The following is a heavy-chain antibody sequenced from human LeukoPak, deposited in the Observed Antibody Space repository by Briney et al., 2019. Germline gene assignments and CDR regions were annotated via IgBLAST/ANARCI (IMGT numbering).Heavy chain of an antibody. Sequence: PGGSLRLSCAASGFTFSSYGMHWVRQAPGKGLEYVSGISSSGGSTYYAGSVKGRFTISRDNSKNTVNLQMGSLRIEDTAVYHCARMTLYGSGTVDWGQGILVTVSS. J-gene: IGHJ4*02. CDR2: ISSSGGST. D-gene: IGHD3-10*01. V-gene: IGHV3-64*02. CDR1: GFTFSSYG. CDR3: ARMTLYGSGTVD.